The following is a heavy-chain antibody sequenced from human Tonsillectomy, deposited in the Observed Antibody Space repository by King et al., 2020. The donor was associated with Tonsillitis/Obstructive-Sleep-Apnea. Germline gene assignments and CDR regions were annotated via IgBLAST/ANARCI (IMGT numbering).Heavy chain of an antibody. CDR2: IYPGDSDT. CDR3: ARIGDNSDAFDI. V-gene: IGHV5-51*01. J-gene: IGHJ3*02. CDR1: GYNFPRYC. D-gene: IGHD4-23*01. Sequence: QLVQSGAEVKKPGESLKISCKGSGYNFPRYCIAWVRQMPGKGLEWMGIIYPGDSDTRYSPSFQGQVTISADKSISTAYMQLSSLKTSDTAMYYGARIGDNSDAFDIWGQGTMVTVSS.